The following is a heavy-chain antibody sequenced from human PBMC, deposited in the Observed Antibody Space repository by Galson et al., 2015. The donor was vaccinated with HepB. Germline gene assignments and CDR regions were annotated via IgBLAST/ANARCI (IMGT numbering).Heavy chain of an antibody. V-gene: IGHV3-48*02. CDR3: ARDKDPYRDENNYYYYYGMDV. D-gene: IGHD3-16*02. CDR2: ISSSSGIV. J-gene: IGHJ6*02. Sequence: SLRLSCAVSAFTFSNYNMNWVRQAPGQGLEWISYISSSSGIVYYADSLKGRFTISRDNARNSVYLQMNSLRDEDTAVYYCARDKDPYRDENNYYYYYGMDVWGQGTTVTVSS. CDR1: AFTFSNYN.